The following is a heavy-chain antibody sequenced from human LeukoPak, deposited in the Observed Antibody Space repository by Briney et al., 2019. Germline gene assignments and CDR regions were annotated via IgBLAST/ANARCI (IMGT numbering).Heavy chain of an antibody. J-gene: IGHJ3*02. V-gene: IGHV4-59*01. D-gene: IGHD3-9*01. CDR1: GGSISSYY. CDR2: IYYSGST. CDR3: ARGYYDILTGYLLAFAFDI. Sequence: PSETLSLTCTVSGGSISSYYWSWIRQPPGKGLEWIGYIYYSGSTNYNPSLKSRVTISVDTSKNQFSLKLSSVTAADTAVYYCARGYYDILTGYLLAFAFDIWGQGTMVTVSS.